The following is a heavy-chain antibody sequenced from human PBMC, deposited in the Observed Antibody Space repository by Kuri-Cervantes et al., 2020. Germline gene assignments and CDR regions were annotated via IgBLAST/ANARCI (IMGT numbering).Heavy chain of an antibody. CDR3: ARVPTYYYDSSSYYHFDY. CDR2: ISSTSTYI. D-gene: IGHD3-22*01. Sequence: GESLKISCAVSGFTFRHYAMSWVRQAPGKGLEWVSYISSTSTYIYYAHSVRGRFTISRNNAKNSLYLHMNSLRAEDTAVYYCARVPTYYYDSSSYYHFDYWGQGTLVTVSS. V-gene: IGHV3-21*05. J-gene: IGHJ4*02. CDR1: GFTFRHYA.